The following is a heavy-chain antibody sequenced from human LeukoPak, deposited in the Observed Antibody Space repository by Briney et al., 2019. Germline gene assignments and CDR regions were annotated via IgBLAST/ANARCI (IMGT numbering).Heavy chain of an antibody. Sequence: SETLSLTCTVSGGSISSSSYYWGWIRQPPGKGLEWIGSIYYSGSTYYNPSLKSRVTISVDTSKNQFSLKLSSVTAADTAVYYCAREEHSGSSTSDAFDIWGQGTMVTVSS. D-gene: IGHD6-6*01. J-gene: IGHJ3*02. CDR2: IYYSGST. CDR1: GGSISSSSYY. V-gene: IGHV4-39*07. CDR3: AREEHSGSSTSDAFDI.